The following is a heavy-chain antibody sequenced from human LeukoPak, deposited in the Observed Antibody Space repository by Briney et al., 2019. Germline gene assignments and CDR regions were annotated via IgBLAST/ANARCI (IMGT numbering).Heavy chain of an antibody. Sequence: SETLSLTCTVSGGSISSSSYYWGWIRQPPGKGLEWIGSIYYSGSTYYNPSLKSRVTISVDTSKNQFSLKLSSVTAADTAVYYCARSISYYDILTGYEGGYYFDYWGQGTLVTVSS. V-gene: IGHV4-39*07. CDR2: IYYSGST. J-gene: IGHJ4*02. CDR1: GGSISSSSYY. CDR3: ARSISYYDILTGYEGGYYFDY. D-gene: IGHD3-9*01.